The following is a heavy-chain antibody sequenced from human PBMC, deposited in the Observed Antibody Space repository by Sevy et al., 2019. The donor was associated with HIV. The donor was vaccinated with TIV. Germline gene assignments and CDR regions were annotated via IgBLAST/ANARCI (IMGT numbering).Heavy chain of an antibody. V-gene: IGHV1-69*06. CDR1: GGTFSSYA. J-gene: IGHJ6*03. CDR2: ITPLFGTA. Sequence: ASVKVSCKASGGTFSSYAISWVRQAPGQWLEWMGGITPLFGTANYAQKFQGRVTITADKSTSTAYMELSSLRSEDTAVYYCARDPGSFYYYYMDVWGKGTTVTVSS. CDR3: ARDPGSFYYYYMDV. D-gene: IGHD6-19*01.